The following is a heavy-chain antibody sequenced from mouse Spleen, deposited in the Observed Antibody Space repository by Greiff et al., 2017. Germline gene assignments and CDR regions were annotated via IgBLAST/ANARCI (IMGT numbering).Heavy chain of an antibody. J-gene: IGHJ3*01. D-gene: IGHD1-1*01. CDR1: GYTFTSYW. V-gene: IGHV1-69*01. CDR2: IDPSDSYT. CDR3: ARDGSSSWFAY. Sequence: QVQLQQPGAELVMPGASVKLSCKASGYTFTSYWMHWVKQRPGQGLEWIGEIDPSDSYTNYNQKFKGKATLTVDKSSSTAYMQRSSLTSEDSAVYYCARDGSSSWFAYWGQGTLVTVSA.